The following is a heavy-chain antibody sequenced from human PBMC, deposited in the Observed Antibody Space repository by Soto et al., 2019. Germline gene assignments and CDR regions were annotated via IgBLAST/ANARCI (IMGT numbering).Heavy chain of an antibody. J-gene: IGHJ4*02. CDR2: IYYSGST. D-gene: IGHD6-19*01. CDR1: GGSISSYY. CDR3: ARDQSGSSSGLYY. Sequence: SETLSLTCTVSGGSISSYYWRWIRQPPGKGLEWIGYIYYSGSTNYNPSLKSRVTISVDTSKNQFSLKLSSVTAADTAVYYCARDQSGSSSGLYYWGQGILVTVSS. V-gene: IGHV4-59*01.